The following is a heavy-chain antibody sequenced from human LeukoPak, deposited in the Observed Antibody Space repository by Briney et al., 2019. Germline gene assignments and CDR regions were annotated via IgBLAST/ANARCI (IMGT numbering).Heavy chain of an antibody. CDR2: IYSGGST. J-gene: IGHJ4*02. Sequence: GGSLRLSCAASGFTVSSNYMSWVRQAPGKGLEWVSVIYSGGSTYYADSVKGRFTISRDNSKNTLYLQMNSLRAEDTAVYYCAKLYYYDSSGVDYWGQGTLVTVSS. CDR3: AKLYYYDSSGVDY. CDR1: GFTVSSNY. D-gene: IGHD3-22*01. V-gene: IGHV3-53*05.